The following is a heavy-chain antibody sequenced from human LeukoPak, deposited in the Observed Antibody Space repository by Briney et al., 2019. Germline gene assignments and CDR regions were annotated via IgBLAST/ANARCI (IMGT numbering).Heavy chain of an antibody. Sequence: GEPLKIPGQGTGYSFIRYWIGWVRQMPGKGLEWMGIIYPSDSDTRYSPSFQGQVSISADKSISTAYLQWSSLKASDTAMYYCARAYSSGWTFDYWGQGTLVTVSS. V-gene: IGHV5-51*01. D-gene: IGHD6-19*01. CDR2: IYPSDSDT. CDR3: ARAYSSGWTFDY. J-gene: IGHJ4*02. CDR1: GYSFIRYW.